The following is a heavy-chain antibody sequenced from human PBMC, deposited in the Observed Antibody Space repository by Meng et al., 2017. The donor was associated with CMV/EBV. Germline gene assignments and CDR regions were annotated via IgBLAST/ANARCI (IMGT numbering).Heavy chain of an antibody. J-gene: IGHJ4*02. CDR3: ARDKRYCGSTSCYRNFDY. CDR1: GFTVSSNY. V-gene: IGHV3-66*02. Sequence: GGSLRLSCAASGFTVSSNYMSWVRQAPGKGLECVSVIYSGGSTYYADSVKGRFTFSRDNSKNTLYLQMNSLRAEDTAVYYCARDKRYCGSTSCYRNFDYWGQGTLVTVSS. D-gene: IGHD2-2*01. CDR2: IYSGGST.